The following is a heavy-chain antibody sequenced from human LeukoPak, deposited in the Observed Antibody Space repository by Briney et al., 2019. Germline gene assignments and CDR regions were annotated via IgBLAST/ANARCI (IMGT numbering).Heavy chain of an antibody. D-gene: IGHD2-21*01. CDR1: GFTFCDYW. V-gene: IGHV3-7*05. J-gene: IGHJ5*02. CDR2: INQDGSEK. CDR3: ARDNSQRFRFDT. Sequence: GGSLRLPCAASGFTFCDYWMSWVRQAPGKGLEWVANINQDGSEKYYVDSVKGRFTISRDNAKNSLYLQMNSLRAEDTAVYYCARDNSQRFRFDTWGQGTLVTVSS.